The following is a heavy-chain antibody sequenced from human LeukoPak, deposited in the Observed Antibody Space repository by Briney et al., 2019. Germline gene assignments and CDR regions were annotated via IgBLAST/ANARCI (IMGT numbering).Heavy chain of an antibody. Sequence: PGGSLRLSCAVSGFTFSTYLMSWVRQAPGKGLEWVANIKQDGSEKYYVDSVKGRFTASRDNAQNSLYLQMNSLRVEDTAVYYCARHPNSNWDYWGQGTLVTVSS. J-gene: IGHJ4*02. D-gene: IGHD6-13*01. V-gene: IGHV3-7*03. CDR3: ARHPNSNWDY. CDR2: IKQDGSEK. CDR1: GFTFSTYL.